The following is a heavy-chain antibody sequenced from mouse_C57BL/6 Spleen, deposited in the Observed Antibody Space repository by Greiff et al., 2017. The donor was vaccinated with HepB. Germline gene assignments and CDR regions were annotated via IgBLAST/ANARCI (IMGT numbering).Heavy chain of an antibody. D-gene: IGHD2-4*01. CDR1: GYTFTDHT. V-gene: IGHV1-78*01. CDR3: ARRSLKVYDYDRGYYFDY. J-gene: IGHJ2*01. Sequence: QVQLQQSDAELVKPGASVKISCKVSGYTFTDHTIHWMKQRPEQGLEWIGYIYPRDGSTKYNEKFKGKATLTADKSSSTAYMQLNSLTSEDSAVYFCARRSLKVYDYDRGYYFDYWGQGTTLTVSS. CDR2: IYPRDGST.